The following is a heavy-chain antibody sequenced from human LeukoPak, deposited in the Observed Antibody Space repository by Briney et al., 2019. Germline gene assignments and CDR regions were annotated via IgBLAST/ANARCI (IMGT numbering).Heavy chain of an antibody. V-gene: IGHV3-21*01. CDR2: ISSSSSYI. CDR1: GFTFSSYI. J-gene: IGHJ6*03. D-gene: IGHD3-3*01. CDR3: ARDLQNTIFGVVIRYYMDV. Sequence: PGGSLRLSCAASGFTFSSYIMNWVRQAPGKGLEWVSFISSSSSYIYYADSVKGRFTISRDNAKNSLYLQMNSLRAEDTAVYYCARDLQNTIFGVVIRYYMDVWGKGTTVTVSS.